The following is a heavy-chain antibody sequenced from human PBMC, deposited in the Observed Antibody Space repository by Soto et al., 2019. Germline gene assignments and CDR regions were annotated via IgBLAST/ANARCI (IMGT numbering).Heavy chain of an antibody. V-gene: IGHV3-30-3*01. CDR3: ARGSTSSTLYYYHGMDV. J-gene: IGHJ6*02. D-gene: IGHD6-6*01. Sequence: QVQLVESGGGVVQPGRSLRLSCAASGFAFNTYAMHWVRQAPGKGLEWVTLISYHGTNKYYADSVKGRFTISRENSKNTLYLQLNSLRPADTAVYYCARGSTSSTLYYYHGMDVWGQGTPVTVSS. CDR1: GFAFNTYA. CDR2: ISYHGTNK.